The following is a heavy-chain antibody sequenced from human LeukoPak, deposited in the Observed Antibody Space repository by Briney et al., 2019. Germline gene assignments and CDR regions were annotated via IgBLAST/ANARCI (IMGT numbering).Heavy chain of an antibody. Sequence: PGGSLRLSCAASGFTVSSNYMSWVRQAPGKGLEWVSVIYSGGSTYYADSVKGRFTISRDNSKNTLYLQMNSLRAEDTAVYYCARGVAGLYYYGMDVWGQGTTVTVSS. CDR3: ARGVAGLYYYGMDV. CDR2: IYSGGST. D-gene: IGHD3-3*01. CDR1: GFTVSSNY. V-gene: IGHV3-53*01. J-gene: IGHJ6*02.